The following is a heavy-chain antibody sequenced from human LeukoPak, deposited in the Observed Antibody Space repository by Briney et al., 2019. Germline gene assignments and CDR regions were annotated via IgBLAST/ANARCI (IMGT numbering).Heavy chain of an antibody. Sequence: GASVKVSCKASGYTFTSYGISWVRQAPGQGLEWMGWISAYNGNTNYAQKLQGRVTMTTDTSTSTAYMELRSLRSDDTAVYYCARNSYSGWLNHDAFDIWGQGTMVTVSS. V-gene: IGHV1-18*01. CDR3: ARNSYSGWLNHDAFDI. CDR1: GYTFTSYG. D-gene: IGHD6-19*01. CDR2: ISAYNGNT. J-gene: IGHJ3*02.